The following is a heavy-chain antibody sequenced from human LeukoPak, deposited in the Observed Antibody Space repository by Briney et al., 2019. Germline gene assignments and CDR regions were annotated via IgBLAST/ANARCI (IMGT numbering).Heavy chain of an antibody. D-gene: IGHD2/OR15-2a*01. CDR3: ARDAQYSKFDY. J-gene: IGHJ4*02. CDR1: GFTFSSYS. V-gene: IGHV3-21*04. CDR2: ISSSSSYI. Sequence: GAPLRLSSAASGFTFSSYSMNCLRQPPGKGVGLVSSISSSSSYIYYADSVKGRFTISTANAKNSLYLQMNSLRAEDTAVYYCARDAQYSKFDYWGQGTLVTVSS.